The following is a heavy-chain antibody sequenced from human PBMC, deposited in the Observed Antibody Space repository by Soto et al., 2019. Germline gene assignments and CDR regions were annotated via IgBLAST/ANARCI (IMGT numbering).Heavy chain of an antibody. Sequence: ASVKVSYKASGYTFTSYDINWVRQATGQGLEWMGWMNPNSGNTGYAQKFQGRVTMTRNTSISTAYMELSSLRSEDTAVYYCARSGIMITFGGVIVRNYYYGMDVWGQGTTVTVS. D-gene: IGHD3-16*02. V-gene: IGHV1-8*01. CDR2: MNPNSGNT. CDR1: GYTFTSYD. J-gene: IGHJ6*02. CDR3: ARSGIMITFGGVIVRNYYYGMDV.